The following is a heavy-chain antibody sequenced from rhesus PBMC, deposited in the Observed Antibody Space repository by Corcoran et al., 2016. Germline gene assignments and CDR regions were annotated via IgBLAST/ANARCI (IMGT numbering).Heavy chain of an antibody. J-gene: IGHJ4*01. D-gene: IGHD6-31*01. CDR1: GFSISPRGMG. Sequence: QVTLKESGPALVKPTQTLTLTCTFSGFSISPRGMGVGWLRQLPGKSLEWLALIYWDDDKYYSTSLKSRLTISKDTSKNQVVLTMTNMDPVDTATYYCARMYSSGCFDYWGQGVLVTVSS. V-gene: IGHV2-174*01. CDR3: ARMYSSGCFDY. CDR2: IYWDDDK.